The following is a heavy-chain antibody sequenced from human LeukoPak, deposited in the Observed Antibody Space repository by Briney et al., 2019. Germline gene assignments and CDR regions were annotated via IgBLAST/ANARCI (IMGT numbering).Heavy chain of an antibody. CDR3: AKDRGYYYGSGSYQDY. V-gene: IGHV3-23*01. CDR1: GFTFSSYA. Sequence: GGSLRLSCAASGFTFSSYAMSWVRQAPGKGLEWVSAISGSGGSTYYADSVKGRFTISRDNSKNTLYLQMNSLRAEDTAVYYCAKDRGYYYGSGSYQDYWGQGTLVTVSS. J-gene: IGHJ4*02. D-gene: IGHD3-10*01. CDR2: ISGSGGST.